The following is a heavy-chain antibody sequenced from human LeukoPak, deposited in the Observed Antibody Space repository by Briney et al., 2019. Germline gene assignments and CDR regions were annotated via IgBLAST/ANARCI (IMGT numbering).Heavy chain of an antibody. CDR3: ARPLNWGTVFDAFDI. Sequence: GGSLRLSCAASGFTFSSYWMSWVRQAPGKGLEWVANIKQDGSEKYYVDSVKGRFTISRDNAKNSLYLQMNSLRAEDTAVYYCARPLNWGTVFDAFDIWGQGTMVTVSS. D-gene: IGHD7-27*01. V-gene: IGHV3-7*01. CDR1: GFTFSSYW. CDR2: IKQDGSEK. J-gene: IGHJ3*02.